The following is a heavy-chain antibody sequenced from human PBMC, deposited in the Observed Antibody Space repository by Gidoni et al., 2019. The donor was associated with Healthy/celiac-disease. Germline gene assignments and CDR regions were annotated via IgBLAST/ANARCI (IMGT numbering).Heavy chain of an antibody. CDR3: ARVIAARPGSSFDY. CDR1: GFTFSSYS. Sequence: EVQLVESGGGLVKPGGSLRLSCAASGFTFSSYSMNWVRQAPGKGLEWVSSISSSSSYIYYADSVKGRFTISRDNAKNSLYLQMNSLRAEDTAVYYCARVIAARPGSSFDYWGQGTLVTVSS. D-gene: IGHD6-6*01. J-gene: IGHJ4*02. CDR2: ISSSSSYI. V-gene: IGHV3-21*01.